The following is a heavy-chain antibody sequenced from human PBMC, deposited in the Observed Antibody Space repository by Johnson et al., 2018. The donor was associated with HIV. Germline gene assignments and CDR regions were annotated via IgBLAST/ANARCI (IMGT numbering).Heavy chain of an antibody. CDR1: GFTFSSYA. CDR3: AKGYSSSDAFYI. V-gene: IGHV3-30*04. CDR2: ISYDGSNK. Sequence: QVQVVESGGGVVQPGRSLRLSCAASGFTFSSYAMHWVRQAPGKGLEWVALISYDGSNKYYADSVKGRFTISRDNSKNTLYLQMNSLRAEDTAVYYCAKGYSSSDAFYIWGQGTMVTVSS. J-gene: IGHJ3*02. D-gene: IGHD6-6*01.